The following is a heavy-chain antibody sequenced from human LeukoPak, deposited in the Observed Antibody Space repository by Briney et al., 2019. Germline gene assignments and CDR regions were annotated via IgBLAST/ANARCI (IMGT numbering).Heavy chain of an antibody. CDR2: IKEDGSEK. J-gene: IGHJ4*02. D-gene: IGHD3-3*02. CDR3: ASSRLPFRPRSLFDY. CDR1: GFTFSSYW. V-gene: IGHV3-7*01. Sequence: PGGSLRLSCAASGFTFSSYWMSWVRQAPGKGLEWVANIKEDGSEKYYVDSVKGRFTISRDNAKNSLYLQMISLRAEDTAVYYCASSRLPFRPRSLFDYWGQGTLVTVSS.